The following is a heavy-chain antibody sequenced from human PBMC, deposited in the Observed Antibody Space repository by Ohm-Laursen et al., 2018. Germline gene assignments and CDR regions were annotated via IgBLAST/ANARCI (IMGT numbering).Heavy chain of an antibody. V-gene: IGHV3-7*01. D-gene: IGHD5-24*01. CDR3: ARYSPVEMMIRGALDI. CDR2: IKEDGSVK. Sequence: SLRLSCAATGFTFSSYWMTWVRQASGKGLEWVANIKEDGSVKQYVDSVKGRFTISRDNAKNTLYLQMNSLRAEDTAVYYCARYSPVEMMIRGALDIWGQGTMLTVSS. CDR1: GFTFSSYW. J-gene: IGHJ3*02.